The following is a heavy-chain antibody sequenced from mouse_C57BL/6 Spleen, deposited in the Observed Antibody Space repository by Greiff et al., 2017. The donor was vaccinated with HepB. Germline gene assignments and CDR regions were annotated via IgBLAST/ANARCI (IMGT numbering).Heavy chain of an antibody. V-gene: IGHV5-9-1*02. CDR1: GFTFSSYA. J-gene: IGHJ4*01. Sequence: EVKLVESGEGLVKPGGSLKLSCAASGFTFSSYAMSWVRQTPEKRLEWVAYISSGGDYIYYADTVKGRFSISRDNARNTLYLQMSSLKSEDTAMYYCTREDYRIAMDYWGQGTSVTVSS. CDR3: TREDYRIAMDY. CDR2: ISSGGDYI. D-gene: IGHD2-14*01.